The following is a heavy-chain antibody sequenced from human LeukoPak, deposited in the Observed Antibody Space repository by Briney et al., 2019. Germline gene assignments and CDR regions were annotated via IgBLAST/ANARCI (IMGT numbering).Heavy chain of an antibody. CDR2: ISYEGGTQ. J-gene: IGHJ5*02. CDR1: GVTLSPYG. V-gene: IGHV3-30*18. D-gene: IGHD3-10*01. CDR3: AKEGTPHVSTWYDL. Sequence: PGGSLRPSCAASGVTLSPYGMHWVRQAPGKGLEWVAVISYEGGTQHYADSVKGRFIISRDNPRNTLYLQMNILRTEDTAVYYCAKEGTPHVSTWYDLWGQGTQVIVSS.